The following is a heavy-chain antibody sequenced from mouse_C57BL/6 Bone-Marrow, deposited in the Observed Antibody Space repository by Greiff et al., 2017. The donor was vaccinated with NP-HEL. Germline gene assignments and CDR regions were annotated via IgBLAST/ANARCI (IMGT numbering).Heavy chain of an antibody. CDR1: GFTFSSYA. CDR2: ISDGGSYT. CDR3: ARDQTVSWFAY. Sequence: EVHLVESGGGLVKPGGSLKLSCAASGFTFSSYAMSWVRQTPEKRLEWVATISDGGSYTYYPDNVKGRFTISRDNAKNNLYLQMSHLKSEDTAMYYCARDQTVSWFAYWGQGTLVTVSA. V-gene: IGHV5-4*01. D-gene: IGHD4-1*01. J-gene: IGHJ3*01.